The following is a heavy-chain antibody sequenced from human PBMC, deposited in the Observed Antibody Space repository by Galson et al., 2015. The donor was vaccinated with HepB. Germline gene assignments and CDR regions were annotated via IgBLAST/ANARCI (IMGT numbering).Heavy chain of an antibody. CDR3: ARGRGLPGGKYFQH. V-gene: IGHV4-34*01. CDR1: GGSFSGYY. CDR2: INHSGST. Sequence: TLSLTCAVYGGSFSGYYWSWIRQPPGKGLEWIGEINHSGSTNYNPSLKSRVTISVDTSKNQFSLKLSSVTAADTAVYYCARGRGLPGGKYFQHWGQGTLVTVSS. D-gene: IGHD3-10*01. J-gene: IGHJ1*01.